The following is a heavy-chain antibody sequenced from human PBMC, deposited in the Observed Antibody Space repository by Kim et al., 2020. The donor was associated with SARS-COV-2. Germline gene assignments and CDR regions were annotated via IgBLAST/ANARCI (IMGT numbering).Heavy chain of an antibody. CDR2: ISGDGGST. CDR1: GFTFDDYA. J-gene: IGHJ4*02. V-gene: IGHV3-43*02. D-gene: IGHD3-22*01. Sequence: GGSLRLSCAASGFTFDDYAMHWVRQAPGKGLEWVSLISGDGGSTYYADSVKGRFTISRDNSKNSLYLQMNSLRTEDTALYYCAKDDGYYYDSSGYSFDYWGQGTLVTVSS. CDR3: AKDDGYYYDSSGYSFDY.